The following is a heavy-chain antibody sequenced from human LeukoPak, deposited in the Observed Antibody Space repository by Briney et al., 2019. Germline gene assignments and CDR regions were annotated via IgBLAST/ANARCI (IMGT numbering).Heavy chain of an antibody. Sequence: SVKVSCKASGGTFSSYAISWVRQAPGQGLEWMGGIIPIFGTANYAQKFQGRVTITADESTSTAYMELSSLRSEDTAVYYCARGLKGSSSWYSPFDYWGQGTLVTVSS. J-gene: IGHJ4*02. CDR3: ARGLKGSSSWYSPFDY. V-gene: IGHV1-69*13. CDR2: IIPIFGTA. CDR1: GGTFSSYA. D-gene: IGHD6-13*01.